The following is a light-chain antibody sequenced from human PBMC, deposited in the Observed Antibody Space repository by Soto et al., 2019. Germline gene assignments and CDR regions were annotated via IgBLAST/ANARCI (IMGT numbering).Light chain of an antibody. Sequence: EIVMTQSPATLSVSPGERATLSCRASQSVSNNLAWYQQKPGQAPRLLIYGASTRATGIPARFSGSGSGTEFTLTISSLRSEDFAVYYCQQYNNWRTWTFGQGTKVDIK. CDR3: QQYNNWRTWT. J-gene: IGKJ1*01. CDR1: QSVSNN. CDR2: GAS. V-gene: IGKV3-15*01.